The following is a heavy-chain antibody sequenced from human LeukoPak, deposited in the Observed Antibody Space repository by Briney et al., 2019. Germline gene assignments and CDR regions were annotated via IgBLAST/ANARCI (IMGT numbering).Heavy chain of an antibody. V-gene: IGHV3-74*01. Sequence: GGSLRLSCAASGFTFSSYWMHWVRQAPGKGLVWVSRINSDGSSTSYADSVKGRFTISRDNAKNTLYLQMNSLRAEDTAVYYCARDSSYDSSGYRIDYWGQGTLVTVS. J-gene: IGHJ4*02. CDR2: INSDGSST. D-gene: IGHD3-22*01. CDR3: ARDSSYDSSGYRIDY. CDR1: GFTFSSYW.